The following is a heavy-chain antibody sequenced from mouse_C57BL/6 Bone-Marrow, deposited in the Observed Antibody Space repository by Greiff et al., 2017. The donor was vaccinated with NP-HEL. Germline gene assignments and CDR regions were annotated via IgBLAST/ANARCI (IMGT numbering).Heavy chain of an antibody. CDR1: GFTFSDYG. D-gene: IGHD1-1*01. CDR3: ARSHYGSSGYYDY. J-gene: IGHJ2*01. Sequence: EVKLVESGGGLVKPGGSLKLSCAASGFTFSDYGMHWVRQAPEKGLEWVAYISSGSSTIYYADTVKGRFTISRDNAKNTLFLQMTILRSENTAMYYCARSHYGSSGYYDYWGQGTTLTVSS. CDR2: ISSGSSTI. V-gene: IGHV5-17*01.